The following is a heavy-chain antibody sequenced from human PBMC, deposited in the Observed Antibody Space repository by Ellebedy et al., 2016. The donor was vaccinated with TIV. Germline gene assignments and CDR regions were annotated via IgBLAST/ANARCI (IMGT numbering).Heavy chain of an antibody. D-gene: IGHD5-12*01. CDR2: ISYDGSNE. CDR1: RFTFSIFG. J-gene: IGHJ6*03. CDR3: AKDLHGYDYYYFYYMDV. V-gene: IGHV3-30*18. Sequence: GESLKISXAASRFTFSIFGLHWVRQAPGKGLEWVAVISYDGSNEYYADSVQGRFTISRDNSKNTLYLQMNSLRAEDTAVYYCAKDLHGYDYYYFYYMDVWGKGTTVTVSS.